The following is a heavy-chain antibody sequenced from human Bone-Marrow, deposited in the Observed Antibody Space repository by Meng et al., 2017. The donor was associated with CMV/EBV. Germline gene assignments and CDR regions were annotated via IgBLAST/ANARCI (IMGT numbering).Heavy chain of an antibody. CDR2: VSYDGTT. Sequence: ESLKISCAAPGFTFDDYAMHWVRQPPGKGLEWVGYVSYDGTTSYNPALKSRVTMSLDSSKSQFSLKLASVTAADTALYYCAGLLPSGKYVHHWFDPWGQGTLVTVSS. V-gene: IGHV4-59*12. CDR3: AGLLPSGKYVHHWFDP. J-gene: IGHJ5*01. CDR1: GFTFDDYA. D-gene: IGHD3-10*02.